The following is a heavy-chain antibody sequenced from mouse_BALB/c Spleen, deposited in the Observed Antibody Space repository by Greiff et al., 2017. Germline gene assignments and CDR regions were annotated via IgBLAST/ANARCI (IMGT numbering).Heavy chain of an antibody. CDR3: TRGYGYY. D-gene: IGHD1-2*01. CDR1: GYTFTDYE. J-gene: IGHJ2*01. CDR2: IDPETGGT. V-gene: IGHV1-15*01. Sequence: LVESGAELVRPGASVTLSCKASGYTFTDYEMHWVKQTPVHGLEWIGAIDPETGGTAYNQKFKGKATLTADKSSSTAYMELRSLTSEDSAVYYCTRGYGYYWGQGTTLTVSS.